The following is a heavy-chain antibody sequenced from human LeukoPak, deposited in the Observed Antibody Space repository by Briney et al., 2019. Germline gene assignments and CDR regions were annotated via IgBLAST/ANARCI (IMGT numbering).Heavy chain of an antibody. CDR2: ISAYNGNT. D-gene: IGHD3-10*01. Sequence: AASVKVSCKSSGYTFTSYGISWVRQAPGQGLEWVGWISAYNGNTNYAQKLQGRVTMTTDTSTSTAYMELRSLRSDDTAVYYCARGPGELLEGPFDYWGQGALVTVSS. CDR3: ARGPGELLEGPFDY. CDR1: GYTFTSYG. J-gene: IGHJ4*02. V-gene: IGHV1-18*01.